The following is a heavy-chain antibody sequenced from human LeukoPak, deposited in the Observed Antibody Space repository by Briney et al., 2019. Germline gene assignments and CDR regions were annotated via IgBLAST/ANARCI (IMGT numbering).Heavy chain of an antibody. CDR3: ARDPAAARQGVVY. J-gene: IGHJ4*02. CDR2: ISSSSSYI. CDR1: GFTFSSYS. V-gene: IGHV3-21*01. D-gene: IGHD6-6*01. Sequence: GGSLRLSCAASGFTFSSYSMNWVRQAPGKGVEGVSSISSSSSYIYYADSVKGRFTISRDNAKNSLYLQMNSLRAEDTAVYYCARDPAAARQGVVYWGQGTLVTVSS.